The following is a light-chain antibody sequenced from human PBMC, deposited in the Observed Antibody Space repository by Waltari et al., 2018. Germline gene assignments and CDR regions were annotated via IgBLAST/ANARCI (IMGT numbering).Light chain of an antibody. CDR3: SSYTTSTTLV. V-gene: IGLV2-14*01. J-gene: IGLJ3*02. Sequence: QSALTQPAYVSGSPGQSITISCTGTSSDVGAYHHASCYQHNPGKAPKLIIYEVKNRPSGVSNRFAGSKSGNTASLTISGLQAEDEADYYCSSYTTSTTLVFGGGTKVTVL. CDR2: EVK. CDR1: SSDVGAYHH.